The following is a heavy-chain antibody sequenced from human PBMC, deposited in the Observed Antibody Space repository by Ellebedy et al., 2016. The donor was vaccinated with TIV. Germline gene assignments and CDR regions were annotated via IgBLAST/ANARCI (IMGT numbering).Heavy chain of an antibody. CDR2: ISISGDDT. V-gene: IGHV3-23*01. D-gene: IGHD4-17*01. CDR1: GFAFNTYV. J-gene: IGHJ4*02. Sequence: GGSLRLXCAASGFAFNTYVMSWVRQAPGNGLEWVSGISISGDDTYYVDSVKGRFTISRDNSKNILYVQMNSLRVEDAALYYCVNGGDYDRPDDWGQGSLVTVSS. CDR3: VNGGDYDRPDD.